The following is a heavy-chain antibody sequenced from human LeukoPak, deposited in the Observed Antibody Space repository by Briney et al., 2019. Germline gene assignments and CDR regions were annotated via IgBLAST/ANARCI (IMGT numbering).Heavy chain of an antibody. D-gene: IGHD3-22*01. CDR3: ASGACYYDSSGYYIPCYFDY. V-gene: IGHV3-21*01. CDR1: GFTFSSYS. J-gene: IGHJ4*02. Sequence: GGSLRLSCAASGFTFSSYSMNWVRQAPGKGLEWVSSISSSSSYIYYADSVKGRFTISRDNAKNSLYLQMNSLRAEDTAVYYCASGACYYDSSGYYIPCYFDYWGQGTLVTVSS. CDR2: ISSSSSYI.